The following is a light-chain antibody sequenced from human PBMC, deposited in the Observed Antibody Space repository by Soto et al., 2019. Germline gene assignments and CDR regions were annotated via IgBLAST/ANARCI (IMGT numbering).Light chain of an antibody. J-gene: IGKJ1*01. Sequence: EIVLTQSPGTLSLSPGERATLSCGASQSFTSNYLAWYHQEPGQAPRLLIYGASNRATGIPDRFSGSGSGTDFTLSISRLEPGDFGMYFCHQYGSSPRTFGQGTKVDIK. V-gene: IGKV3-20*01. CDR1: QSFTSNY. CDR2: GAS. CDR3: HQYGSSPRT.